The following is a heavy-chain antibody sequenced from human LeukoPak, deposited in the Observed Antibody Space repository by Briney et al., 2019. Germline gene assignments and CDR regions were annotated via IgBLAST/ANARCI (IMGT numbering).Heavy chain of an antibody. Sequence: GGSLRLSCEASGSGFTFGNFAFSWVRQAPGKGLEWLSGISASGHYTYSAESVKGRFSISRDNAKNTVYIQLSSLRAEDTAVYYCAKDGSRGDYRFYFYMDVWGKGTTVSVSS. D-gene: IGHD3-16*01. CDR2: ISASGHYT. CDR1: GSGFTFGNFA. J-gene: IGHJ6*03. V-gene: IGHV3-23*01. CDR3: AKDGSRGDYRFYFYMDV.